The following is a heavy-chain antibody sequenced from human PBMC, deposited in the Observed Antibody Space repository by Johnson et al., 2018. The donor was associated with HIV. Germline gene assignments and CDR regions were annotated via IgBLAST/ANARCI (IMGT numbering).Heavy chain of an antibody. CDR3: ARDKTPNYDSSGYDAFDI. J-gene: IGHJ3*02. V-gene: IGHV3-66*02. CDR2: IYSGGST. D-gene: IGHD3-22*01. Sequence: VQLVESGGGLVQPGRSLRLSCAASGFTFDDYAMHWVRQAPGKGLEWVSVIYSGGSTYYADSVKGRFTISRDNSKNTLYLQMNSLRAEDTAVYYCARDKTPNYDSSGYDAFDIWGQGTMVTVSS. CDR1: GFTFDDYA.